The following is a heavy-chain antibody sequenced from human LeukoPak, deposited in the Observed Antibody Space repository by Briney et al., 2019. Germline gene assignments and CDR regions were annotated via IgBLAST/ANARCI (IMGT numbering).Heavy chain of an antibody. J-gene: IGHJ4*02. CDR1: GGSISSRSYY. Sequence: PSETLSLTCTVSGGSISSRSYYWGWIRQPPGKGLEWIGSIYYKGNTYLNPSLKSRVTISEDTSKNQFSLKLNSVTAADTAVYYCARAGESYYGGRTLDYWGQGTLVTVSS. D-gene: IGHD1-26*01. CDR3: ARAGESYYGGRTLDY. CDR2: IYYKGNT. V-gene: IGHV4-39*07.